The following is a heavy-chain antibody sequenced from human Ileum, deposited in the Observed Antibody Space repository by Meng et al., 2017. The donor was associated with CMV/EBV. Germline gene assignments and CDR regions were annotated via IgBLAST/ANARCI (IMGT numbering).Heavy chain of an antibody. CDR2: IGSSGSTM. CDR3: ARKGYGMLDS. J-gene: IGHJ4*02. Sequence: GESLKISCVASGFTFSSYSMNWVRQAPGKGLQWVSYIGSSGSTMYYADSVKGRFTISRDNAKNSLYLEMNSLRAEDTAVYYCARKGYGMLDSWGQGTLVTVSS. V-gene: IGHV3-48*04. D-gene: IGHD2-15*01. CDR1: GFTFSSYS.